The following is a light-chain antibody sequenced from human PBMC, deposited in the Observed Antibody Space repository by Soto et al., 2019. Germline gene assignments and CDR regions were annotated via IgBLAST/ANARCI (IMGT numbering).Light chain of an antibody. CDR2: SND. CDR1: TSNIGSNT. CDR3: AIWDLTLSAWV. V-gene: IGLV1-44*01. J-gene: IGLJ3*02. Sequence: QSVLTQPPSASGTPGQRVTISCSGNTSNIGSNTVSWYHHLPGTAPKLLIYSNDQRPSGVPDRFSGSKSGTSASLAISGLQSEDEADYYCAIWDLTLSAWVFGGGTQLTVL.